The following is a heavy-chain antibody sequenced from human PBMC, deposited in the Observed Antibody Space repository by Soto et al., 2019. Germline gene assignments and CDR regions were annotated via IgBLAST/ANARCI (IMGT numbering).Heavy chain of an antibody. CDR2: VTGSGGST. J-gene: IGHJ4*02. Sequence: EVQLLESGGGLVQPGGSLRLSCAASGFTFSSYAMSWVRQAPGKGLEWVSTVTGSGGSTYYADSVKGRFTISRDNSKNTLYLQMNSLRAEDTAVYYCAKPLSAAGTTGRAFDYWGQGTLVTVSS. CDR1: GFTFSSYA. D-gene: IGHD6-13*01. CDR3: AKPLSAAGTTGRAFDY. V-gene: IGHV3-23*01.